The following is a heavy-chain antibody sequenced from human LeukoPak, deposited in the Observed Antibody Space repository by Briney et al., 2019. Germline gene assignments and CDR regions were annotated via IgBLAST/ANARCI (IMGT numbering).Heavy chain of an antibody. CDR3: ARVRPPIYYFDY. CDR2: IYYSRST. Sequence: PSQTLSLTCTVSGGSISSGDYYWSWIRQPPGKGLEWIGYIYYSRSTYYNPSLKSRVTISVDTSKNQFSLKLSSVTAADTAVYYCARVRPPIYYFDYWGQGTLVTVSS. CDR1: GGSISSGDYY. J-gene: IGHJ4*02. V-gene: IGHV4-30-4*01.